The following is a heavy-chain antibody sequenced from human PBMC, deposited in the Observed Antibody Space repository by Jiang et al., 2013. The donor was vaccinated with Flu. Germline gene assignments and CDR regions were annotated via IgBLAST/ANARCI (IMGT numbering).Heavy chain of an antibody. Sequence: GLVWVPRINSDGSSTNYADSVKGRFTISRDNAKNTLYLQMNNLRAEDTAMYYCARDYLSSSWYIAGTTGWFDPWGQGTLLTVSS. V-gene: IGHV3-74*01. CDR2: INSDGSST. J-gene: IGHJ5*02. D-gene: IGHD6-13*01. CDR3: ARDYLSSSWYIAGTTGWFDP.